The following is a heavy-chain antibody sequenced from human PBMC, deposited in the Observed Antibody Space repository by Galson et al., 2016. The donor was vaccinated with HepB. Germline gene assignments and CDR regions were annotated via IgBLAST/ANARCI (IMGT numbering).Heavy chain of an antibody. D-gene: IGHD3-22*01. CDR1: GYTFTDYY. V-gene: IGHV1-2*02. CDR3: ARDPRSTYYYYNSGPY. J-gene: IGHJ4*02. Sequence: SVKVSCKASGYTFTDYYLHWVRQAPGQGLEWMGGINPNTGDTTYSQKFQGRVTMTRDTSISTAYMELTRLNSDDTAVYYCARDPRSTYYYYNSGPYWGQGIQVTVSS. CDR2: INPNTGDT.